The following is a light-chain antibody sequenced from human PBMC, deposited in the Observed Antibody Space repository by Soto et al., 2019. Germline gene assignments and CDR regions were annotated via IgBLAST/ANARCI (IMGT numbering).Light chain of an antibody. V-gene: IGLV2-14*03. CDR3: SSFTNTTTLVL. Sequence: QSALTQPASVSGSPGQSITISCNGTSSDIGGFNYVSWYQQHPGKAPTLIIYEVSNRPSGISHRFSGSKSGDTASLTISGLQAEDEADYYCSSFTNTTTLVLFGGVTKL. J-gene: IGLJ2*01. CDR1: SSDIGGFNY. CDR2: EVS.